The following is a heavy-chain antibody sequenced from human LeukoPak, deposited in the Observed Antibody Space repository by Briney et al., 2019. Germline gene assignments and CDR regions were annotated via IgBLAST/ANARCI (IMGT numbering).Heavy chain of an antibody. J-gene: IGHJ6*03. D-gene: IGHD6-13*01. CDR1: GFTFRNYW. V-gene: IGHV3-74*03. CDR3: ARPPGIATAGSEYYYNYMDV. CDR2: INSDGSST. Sequence: GGSLRLSCAASGFTFRNYWMHWVRQAAGKGLEWVARINSDGSSTTYADPARGRFTISRDNAKNTLYLQMNSLRAEDTAVYFCARPPGIATAGSEYYYNYMDVWGKGTTVTVSS.